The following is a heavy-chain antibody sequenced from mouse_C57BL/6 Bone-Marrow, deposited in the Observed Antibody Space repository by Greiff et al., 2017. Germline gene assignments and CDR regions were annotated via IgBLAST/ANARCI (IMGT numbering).Heavy chain of an antibody. CDR2: INPSNGGT. V-gene: IGHV1-53*01. CDR3: TAHDYGSSCVYFDY. CDR1: GYTFTSYW. Sequence: VQLQQPGTELVKPGASVKLSCKASGYTFTSYWMHWVKQRPGQGLEWIGNINPSNGGTNYNEKFKSKATLTVDTSSNTAYLQLSSLTSEDTAVYYCTAHDYGSSCVYFDYWGQGTTLTVSS. D-gene: IGHD1-1*01. J-gene: IGHJ2*01.